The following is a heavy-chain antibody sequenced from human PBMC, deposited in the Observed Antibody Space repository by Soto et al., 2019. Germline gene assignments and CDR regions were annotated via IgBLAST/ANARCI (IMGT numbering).Heavy chain of an antibody. J-gene: IGHJ6*02. Sequence: VQVLESGGDLVQQGGSLRLSCAASGFTFNSYAMSWVRQAPGKGLEWVSSVSAGVDMTYYSDSVKGRFTISRDNSNNALFLQMNSLRIEDTALYYCARGDRGGSGSPASYYYSGLDVWGQGTKVTVS. CDR3: ARGDRGGSGSPASYYYSGLDV. D-gene: IGHD3-10*01. CDR1: GFTFNSYA. V-gene: IGHV3-23*01. CDR2: VSAGVDMT.